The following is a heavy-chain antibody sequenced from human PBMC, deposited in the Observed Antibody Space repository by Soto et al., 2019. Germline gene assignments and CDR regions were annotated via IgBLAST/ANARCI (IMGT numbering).Heavy chain of an antibody. CDR1: GGSISSYY. CDR3: ACLGSYYAHFDY. Sequence: SETLSLTCTVSGGSISSYYWSWIRQPAGKGLEWIGRIYTSGSTNYNPSLKSRVTMSVDTSKNQFSLKLSSVTAADTAVYYCACLGSYYAHFDYWGQGTLVTVSS. D-gene: IGHD1-26*01. CDR2: IYTSGST. J-gene: IGHJ4*02. V-gene: IGHV4-4*07.